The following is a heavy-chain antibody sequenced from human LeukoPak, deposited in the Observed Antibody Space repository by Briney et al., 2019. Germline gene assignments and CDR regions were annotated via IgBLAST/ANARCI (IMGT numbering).Heavy chain of an antibody. CDR3: AKSKYYYGSGSYYNAPPGYYYYMDV. D-gene: IGHD3-10*01. V-gene: IGHV1-46*01. CDR2: ISPSGGST. CDR1: GYTFTSNY. Sequence: ASVKVSCKAFGYTFTSNYMHWVRQAPGQGPEWMGVISPSGGSTTYAQKFQGRVTLTRDMSTSTDYLELSSLRSEDTAVYYCAKSKYYYGSGSYYNAPPGYYYYMDVWGKGTTVTISS. J-gene: IGHJ6*03.